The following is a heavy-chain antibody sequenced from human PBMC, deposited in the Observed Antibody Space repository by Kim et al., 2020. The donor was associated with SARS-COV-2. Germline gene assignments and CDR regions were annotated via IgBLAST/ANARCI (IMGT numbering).Heavy chain of an antibody. J-gene: IGHJ4*02. V-gene: IGHV4-59*13. CDR1: GGSISSYY. Sequence: SETLSLTCTVSGGSISSYYWSWIRQPPGKGLEWIGYIYYSGSTNYNPSLKSRVTISVDTSKNQFSLKLSSVTAADTAVYYCARAPTTYYYDSSGYYYGPYFDYWGQGTLVTVSS. D-gene: IGHD3-22*01. CDR2: IYYSGST. CDR3: ARAPTTYYYDSSGYYYGPYFDY.